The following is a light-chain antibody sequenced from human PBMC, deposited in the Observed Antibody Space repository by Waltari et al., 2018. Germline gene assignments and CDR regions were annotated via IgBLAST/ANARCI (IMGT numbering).Light chain of an antibody. J-gene: IGKJ1*01. CDR1: QCIRSN. Sequence: EIVMTQSPATLSVFPGERATLSCRASQCIRSNSAWYQHKPGQAPRLLIYGASTRATGIPARFSGSGSGTEFTLTISSLQSEDFAVYFCQQYDNWLGTFGQGTKVEIK. CDR3: QQYDNWLGT. V-gene: IGKV3-15*01. CDR2: GAS.